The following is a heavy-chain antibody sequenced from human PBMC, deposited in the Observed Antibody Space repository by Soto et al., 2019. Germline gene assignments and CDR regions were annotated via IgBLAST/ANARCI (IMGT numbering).Heavy chain of an antibody. CDR1: GGTFSSYA. Sequence: VASVKVSCKASGGTFSSYAISWVRQAPGQGLEWMGGIIPIFGTANYAQKFQGRVTITADESTSTAYMELSSLRSEDTAVYYCARVVRDGSSPERGYYFDYWGQGTLVTVSS. V-gene: IGHV1-69*13. CDR2: IIPIFGTA. J-gene: IGHJ4*02. CDR3: ARVVRDGSSPERGYYFDY. D-gene: IGHD6-13*01.